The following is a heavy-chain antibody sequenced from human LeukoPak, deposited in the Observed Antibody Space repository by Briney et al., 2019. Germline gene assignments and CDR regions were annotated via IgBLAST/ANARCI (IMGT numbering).Heavy chain of an antibody. CDR1: GFTFTSYA. Sequence: GGSLRLSCAASGFTFTSYAMSWVRQAPGKGLEWVSAISGSGGSTYYADSVKGRFTISRDNSKNTLYLQMNSLRAEDTAVYYCAKAVAGFPRCFDYWGQGTLVTVSS. J-gene: IGHJ4*02. V-gene: IGHV3-23*01. CDR3: AKAVAGFPRCFDY. D-gene: IGHD6-19*01. CDR2: ISGSGGST.